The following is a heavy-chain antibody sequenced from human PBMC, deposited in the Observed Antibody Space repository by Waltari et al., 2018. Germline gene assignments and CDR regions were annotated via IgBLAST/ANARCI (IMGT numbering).Heavy chain of an antibody. Sequence: QITLKESGPTLVKPTQTLTLTCTFSGFSLSTSGVGVGWIRQPPGKALEWLALIYWNDDKRYSPSLKSRLTITKDTSKNQVVLTMTNMDPVDTATYYCAHRHRFLGGQAFDIWGQGTMVTVSS. V-gene: IGHV2-5*01. CDR1: GFSLSTSGVG. D-gene: IGHD3-3*01. CDR3: AHRHRFLGGQAFDI. CDR2: IYWNDDK. J-gene: IGHJ3*02.